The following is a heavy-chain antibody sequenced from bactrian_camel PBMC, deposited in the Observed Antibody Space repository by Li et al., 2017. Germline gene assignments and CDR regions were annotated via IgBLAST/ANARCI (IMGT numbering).Heavy chain of an antibody. V-gene: IGHV3S53*01. Sequence: HVQLVESGGGSVQAGGSLTLSCAASGDVFCMGWFRQAPGEEREGVAALSLDGSAIYADSVKGRFTISRDNAKSTVYLQLNSLKAEDTAMYYCANGVRPFMSWYYGMDSWGNGTQVTVS. D-gene: IGHD1*01. CDR1: GDVFC. J-gene: IGHJ7*01. CDR2: LSLDGSA.